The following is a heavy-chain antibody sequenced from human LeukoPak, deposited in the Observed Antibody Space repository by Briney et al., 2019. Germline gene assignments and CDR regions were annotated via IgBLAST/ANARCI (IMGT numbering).Heavy chain of an antibody. CDR1: GYTFTSYG. J-gene: IGHJ4*02. Sequence: GASVKVSCKASGYTFTSYGISWVRQATGQGLEWMGWMNPNSGNTGYAQKFQGRVTMTRNTSISTAYMELSSLRSDDTAVYYCARSDYGDYVADELWGQGTLVTVSS. CDR3: ARSDYGDYVADEL. D-gene: IGHD4-17*01. CDR2: MNPNSGNT. V-gene: IGHV1-8*02.